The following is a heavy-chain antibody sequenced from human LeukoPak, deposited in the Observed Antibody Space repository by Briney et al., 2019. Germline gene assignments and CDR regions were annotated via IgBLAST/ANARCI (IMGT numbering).Heavy chain of an antibody. J-gene: IGHJ6*03. Sequence: SETLSLTCAVYGGSFSGYYWSWIRQPPGKGPEWIGEINHSGSTNYNPSLKGRVTISVDTSKNQFSLKLSSVTAADTAVYYCARGAHCSSTSCSLYYYYYMDVWGKGTTVTVSS. CDR1: GGSFSGYY. D-gene: IGHD2-2*01. CDR2: INHSGST. CDR3: ARGAHCSSTSCSLYYYYYMDV. V-gene: IGHV4-34*01.